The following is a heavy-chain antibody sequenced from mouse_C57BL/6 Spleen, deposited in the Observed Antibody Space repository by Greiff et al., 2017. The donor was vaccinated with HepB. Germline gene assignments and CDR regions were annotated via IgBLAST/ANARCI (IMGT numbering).Heavy chain of an antibody. J-gene: IGHJ2*01. CDR2: IDPSDSET. D-gene: IGHD1-1*01. CDR1: GYTFTSYW. CDR3: ARSGSKDFDY. Sequence: QVQLQQPGAELVRPGSSVKLSCKASGYTFTSYWMHWVKQRPIQGLEWIGNIDPSDSETHYNQKFKDKATLTVDKSSSTAYMELRSLTSEDSAVYFCARSGSKDFDYWGQGTTLTVSS. V-gene: IGHV1-52*01.